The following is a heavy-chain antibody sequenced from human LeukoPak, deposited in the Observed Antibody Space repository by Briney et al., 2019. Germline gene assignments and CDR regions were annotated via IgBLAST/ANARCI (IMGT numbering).Heavy chain of an antibody. CDR2: VYYSGST. CDR3: ARGDYRGNFDY. V-gene: IGHV4-31*03. J-gene: IGHJ4*02. Sequence: SETLSLTCTVSGGSISSGCYCWSWIRQHPGKGLEWIGYVYYSGSTYYNPSLRSRVTISVDTSKNQFSLKLSSVTAADTAVYYGARGDYRGNFDYWGQGTLVTVSS. D-gene: IGHD4-23*01. CDR1: GGSISSGCYC.